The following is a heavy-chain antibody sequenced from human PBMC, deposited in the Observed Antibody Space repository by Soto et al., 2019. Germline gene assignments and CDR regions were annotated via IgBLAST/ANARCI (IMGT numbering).Heavy chain of an antibody. Sequence: GGSLRLSCAASGFTFNTYAMSWVRQAPGKGLDWVSGISGSGGSIYYADSVKGRFTISRDNSKNTLYLQMNSLRAEDTAVYYCASSLLTPFDYWGQGTLVTVSS. CDR1: GFTFNTYA. CDR2: ISGSGGSI. CDR3: ASSLLTPFDY. V-gene: IGHV3-23*01. D-gene: IGHD7-27*01. J-gene: IGHJ4*02.